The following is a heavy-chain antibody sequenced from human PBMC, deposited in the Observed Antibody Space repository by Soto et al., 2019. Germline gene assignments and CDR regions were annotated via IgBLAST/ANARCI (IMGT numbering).Heavy chain of an antibody. Sequence: VQLLQSGGGLVQPGGSLRLSCAASGFSFGNYVMNWVRQAPGKGLEWVSGISDSGGSSSSADSVKGRFTVSRDNSKNTLYLKMASLTGDDTAVYYCTKGGDSWSGYAQHWGQGALVTVAS. D-gene: IGHD3-3*01. CDR3: TKGGDSWSGYAQH. V-gene: IGHV3-23*01. CDR1: GFSFGNYV. CDR2: ISDSGGSS. J-gene: IGHJ1*01.